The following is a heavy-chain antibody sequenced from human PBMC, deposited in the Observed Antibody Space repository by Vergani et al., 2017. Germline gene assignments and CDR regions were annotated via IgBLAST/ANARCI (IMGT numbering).Heavy chain of an antibody. CDR1: GGSFSGYY. J-gene: IGHJ4*02. D-gene: IGHD3-10*01. CDR3: ARAGARDFDY. CDR2: INHSGIT. Sequence: QVQLQQWGAGLLKPSETLSLTCAVYGGSFSGYYWSWIRQPPGKGLEWIGEINHSGITNYNPSLKSRVTISVDTSKNQFSLKLSSVTAADTAVYYSARAGARDFDYWGQGTLVTVSS. V-gene: IGHV4-34*01.